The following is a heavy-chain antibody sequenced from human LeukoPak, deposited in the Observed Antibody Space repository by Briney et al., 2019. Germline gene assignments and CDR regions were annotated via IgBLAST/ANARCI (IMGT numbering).Heavy chain of an antibody. V-gene: IGHV1-69*13. D-gene: IGHD2-2*01. J-gene: IGHJ4*02. Sequence: ASVKVSCKASGGTFSSYAISWVRQAPGQGLEWMGGIIPIFGTANYAQKFQSRVTITADESTSTAYMELSGLRSEDTAVYYCARGPFVVVPAAILYFDYWGQGTLVTVSS. CDR2: IIPIFGTA. CDR1: GGTFSSYA. CDR3: ARGPFVVVPAAILYFDY.